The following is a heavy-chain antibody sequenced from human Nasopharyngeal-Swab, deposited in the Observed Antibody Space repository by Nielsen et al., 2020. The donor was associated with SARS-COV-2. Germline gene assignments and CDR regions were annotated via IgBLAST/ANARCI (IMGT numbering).Heavy chain of an antibody. V-gene: IGHV3-23*01. Sequence: GESLKISCAASGFTFSNAWMSWVRQAPGKGLEWVSAISGSGGSTYYADSVKGRFTISRDNSKNTLYLQMNSLRAEDTAVYYCAKDTVAGTLDFDYWGQGTLVTVSS. CDR1: GFTFSNAW. D-gene: IGHD6-19*01. CDR2: ISGSGGST. CDR3: AKDTVAGTLDFDY. J-gene: IGHJ4*02.